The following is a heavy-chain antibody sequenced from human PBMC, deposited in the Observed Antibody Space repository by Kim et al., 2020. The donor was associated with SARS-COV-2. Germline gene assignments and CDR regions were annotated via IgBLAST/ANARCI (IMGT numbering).Heavy chain of an antibody. CDR3: TAGVGSSDFDY. V-gene: IGHV3-15*01. CDR2: IKSKNEGATR. Sequence: GGSLRLSCVASGFTFNNAWMSWVRQAPGKGLEWVGRIKSKNEGATRDFAAPVKGRFIISRDDSKNTVYLEASSLKTEDSGVYYCTAGVGSSDFDYWGQGT. J-gene: IGHJ4*02. D-gene: IGHD3-10*01. CDR1: GFTFNNAW.